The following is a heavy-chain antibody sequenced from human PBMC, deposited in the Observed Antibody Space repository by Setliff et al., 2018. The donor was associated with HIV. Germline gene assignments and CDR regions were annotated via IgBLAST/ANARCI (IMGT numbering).Heavy chain of an antibody. J-gene: IGHJ3*02. CDR1: GGSISTYY. V-gene: IGHV4-59*08. CDR2: TSVSGSA. Sequence: ASETLSLTCTVSGGSISTYYWSWIRQPPGKGLEWIGRTSVSGSATYNPSLKSRVTISIATSKGQFSLRLHSVTAADTAVYYCARVPVAGTARGVFDIWGQGTMVTVSS. D-gene: IGHD6-19*01. CDR3: ARVPVAGTARGVFDI.